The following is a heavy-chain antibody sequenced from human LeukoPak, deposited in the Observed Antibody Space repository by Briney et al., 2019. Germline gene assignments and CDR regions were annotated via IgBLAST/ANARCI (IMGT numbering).Heavy chain of an antibody. J-gene: IGHJ4*02. V-gene: IGHV4-4*02. CDR1: GGSISSSNW. CDR3: ARGRYSSSWYEGGVFDY. CDR2: IYHSGST. D-gene: IGHD6-13*01. Sequence: SGTLSLTCAVSGGSISSSNWWSWVRQPPGKGLEWIGEIYHSGSTNYNPSLKSRVTISVDTSKNQFSLKLSSVTAADTAVYYCARGRYSSSWYEGGVFDYWGQGTLVTVSS.